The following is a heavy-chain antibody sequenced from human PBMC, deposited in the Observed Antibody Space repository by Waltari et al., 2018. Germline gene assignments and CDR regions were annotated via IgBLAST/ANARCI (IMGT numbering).Heavy chain of an antibody. CDR3: ARGRDYVWNLL. Sequence: QVQLQQRGAGLLKPSETLSPTCAVYGGSFSDYWWSWIRQPPGKGLEWIGEINHSGSTNYNPSLKSRVTMSVDTSKNQFSLNLNSVTAADTAVYYCARGRDYVWNLLWGQGTLVTVSS. V-gene: IGHV4-34*01. CDR1: GGSFSDYW. D-gene: IGHD3-16*01. CDR2: INHSGST. J-gene: IGHJ4*02.